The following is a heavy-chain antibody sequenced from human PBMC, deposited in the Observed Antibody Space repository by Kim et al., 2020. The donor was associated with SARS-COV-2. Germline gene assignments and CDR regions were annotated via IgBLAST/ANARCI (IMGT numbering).Heavy chain of an antibody. CDR2: ITGITGST. D-gene: IGHD6-19*01. CDR1: GFTFSSYA. J-gene: IGHJ6*02. Sequence: GGSLRLSCAASGFTFSSYAMTWVRQAPGKGLEWVSTITGITGSTFYADSVRGRFTISRDNSQNTLYLQMDSLRAEDTAVYYCAKGLQWRNYGSDVWGQGTTVTVSS. CDR3: AKGLQWRNYGSDV. V-gene: IGHV3-23*01.